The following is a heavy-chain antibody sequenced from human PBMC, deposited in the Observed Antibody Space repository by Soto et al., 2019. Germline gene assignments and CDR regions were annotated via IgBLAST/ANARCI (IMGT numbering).Heavy chain of an antibody. V-gene: IGHV4-59*08. CDR2: IYYRGNT. CDR3: ARHPGYYDILTGYTTYYFDY. Sequence: ETLSLTCTVSGDSISTDYWSWIRQSPGKGLEWSGYIYYRGNTDYNPSLKSRVTISLDTPKNQFSLKLSSVTAADTAVYYCARHPGYYDILTGYTTYYFDYWGQGILVTVSS. D-gene: IGHD3-9*01. J-gene: IGHJ4*02. CDR1: GDSISTDY.